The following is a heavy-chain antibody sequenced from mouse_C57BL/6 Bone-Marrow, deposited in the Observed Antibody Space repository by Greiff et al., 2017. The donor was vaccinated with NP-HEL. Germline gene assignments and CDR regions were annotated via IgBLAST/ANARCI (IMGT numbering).Heavy chain of an antibody. Sequence: EVMLVESGGDLVKPGGSLKLSCAASGFTFSSYGMSWVSQTPDKRLEWVATISSGGSYTYYPDSVKGRFTISRDNAKNTLYLQMSSLKSEDTAMYYCARHWTVGGEACAYWGQGTLVTVSA. V-gene: IGHV5-6*01. CDR2: ISSGGSYT. CDR3: ARHWTVGGEACAY. J-gene: IGHJ3*01. CDR1: GFTFSSYG. D-gene: IGHD1-1*01.